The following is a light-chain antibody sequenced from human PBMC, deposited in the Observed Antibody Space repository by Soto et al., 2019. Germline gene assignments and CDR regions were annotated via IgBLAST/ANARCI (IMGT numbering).Light chain of an antibody. V-gene: IGKV3-20*01. Sequence: EIVLPQSPGPLSLSPGARATLSCRASQSVSSSYLAWYQQKPGQAPRLPIYGASSRAAGIPDRFRGSGSGTDFTLTISRLEPEDYAVYYCQQYGSSPPGTFGQGTKVEIK. CDR1: QSVSSSY. CDR3: QQYGSSPPGT. CDR2: GAS. J-gene: IGKJ1*01.